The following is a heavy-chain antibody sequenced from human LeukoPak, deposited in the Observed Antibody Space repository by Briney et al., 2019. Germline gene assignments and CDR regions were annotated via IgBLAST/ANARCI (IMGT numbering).Heavy chain of an antibody. V-gene: IGHV1-2*02. CDR2: INPNSGGT. D-gene: IGHD2-2*02. CDR3: ARRYCSSTSCYNGFDY. J-gene: IGHJ4*02. Sequence: ASVKVSCKASGYTFTGYYIHWVRQAPGQGLEWMGWINPNSGGTNYAQKFRGRVTMTRDTSISTAYMELSRLRSDDTAVYYCARRYCSSTSCYNGFDYWGQGTLVTVSS. CDR1: GYTFTGYY.